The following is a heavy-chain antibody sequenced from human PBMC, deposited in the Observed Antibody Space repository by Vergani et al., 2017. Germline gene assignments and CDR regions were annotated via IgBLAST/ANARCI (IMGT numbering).Heavy chain of an antibody. Sequence: QVQLVESGGGVVQLGRSLRLSCAASGFTFSSYGMHWVRQAPGKGLEWVAVISYDGSNKYYADSVKGRFTISRDNSKNTLYLQMNSLRAEDTAVYYCAKDRTDYDILTGYYPKYYFDYWGQGTLVTVSS. CDR1: GFTFSSYG. J-gene: IGHJ4*02. V-gene: IGHV3-30*18. CDR3: AKDRTDYDILTGYYPKYYFDY. D-gene: IGHD3-9*01. CDR2: ISYDGSNK.